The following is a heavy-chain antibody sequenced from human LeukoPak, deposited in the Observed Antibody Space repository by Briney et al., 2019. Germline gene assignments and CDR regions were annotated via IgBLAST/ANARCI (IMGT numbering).Heavy chain of an antibody. CDR2: ISGSGGST. CDR1: GITLSNYG. D-gene: IGHD3-10*01. J-gene: IGHJ4*02. V-gene: IGHV3-23*01. CDR3: AKRGVVIRVVLVGFHKEAYYFDS. Sequence: GGSLRLSCAVSGITLSNYGMSWVRQAPGKGLEWVAGISGSGGSTNYADSVKGRFTISRDNRKNTLYLQMNSLRAEDTAVYFCAKRGVVIRVVLVGFHKEAYYFDSWGQGALVTVSS.